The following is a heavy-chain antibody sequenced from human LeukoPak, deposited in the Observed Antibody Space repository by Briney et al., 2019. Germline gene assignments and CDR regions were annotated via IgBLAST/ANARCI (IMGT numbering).Heavy chain of an antibody. Sequence: GGSLRLSCAASGFTFSNYWMHWVRQAPGKGLVWVSRINSDGINTSYTDSAKGRFTISRDNAKNSLYLQMNSLRAEDTAVYYCARKGGATTYGYYYYYMDVWGKGTTVTISS. V-gene: IGHV3-74*01. CDR3: ARKGGATTYGYYYYYMDV. CDR1: GFTFSNYW. J-gene: IGHJ6*03. D-gene: IGHD1-26*01. CDR2: INSDGINT.